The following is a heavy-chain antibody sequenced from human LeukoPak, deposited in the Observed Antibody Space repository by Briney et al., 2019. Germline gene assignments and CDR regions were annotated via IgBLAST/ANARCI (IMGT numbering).Heavy chain of an antibody. Sequence: GGSLRLSCAASGFTVSTDPMSWVRQAPGKGLEWVATLSSGGRTSYADSVKGRFTISRDNSKNTLYLQMNSPRAEDTAVYYCARGYGSGTACDLDYWGQETLVTVSS. CDR3: ARGYGSGTACDLDY. J-gene: IGHJ4*02. CDR2: LSSGGRT. D-gene: IGHD2-15*01. V-gene: IGHV3-53*01. CDR1: GFTVSTDP.